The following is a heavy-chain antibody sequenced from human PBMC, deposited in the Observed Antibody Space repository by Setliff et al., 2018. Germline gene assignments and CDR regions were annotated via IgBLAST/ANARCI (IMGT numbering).Heavy chain of an antibody. J-gene: IGHJ3*02. V-gene: IGHV4-59*08. D-gene: IGHD2-21*01. CDR1: GGSISSHY. CDR2: IYYSGST. CDR3: ARSVVVIAYDAFDI. Sequence: PSETLSLTCTVSGGSISSHYWSWIRQPPGKGLEWIGYIYYSGSTNYNPSLKSRVTISVDTSKNQFSLKLSSVTAADTAVYYCARSVVVIAYDAFDIWGKGTMVTVSS.